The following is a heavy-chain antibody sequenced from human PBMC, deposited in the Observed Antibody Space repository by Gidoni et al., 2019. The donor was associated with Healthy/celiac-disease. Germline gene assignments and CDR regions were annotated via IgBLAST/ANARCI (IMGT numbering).Heavy chain of an antibody. Sequence: QVQLVQSGAEVKKPGASVKVSCKASGYTFTSYGISWVRQAPGQGLAWMGWISAYNGNTNYAQKLQGRVTMTTDTSTSTAYMELRSLRSDDTAVYYCARDECGGDCYTSYYGMDVWGQGTTVTVSS. V-gene: IGHV1-18*01. D-gene: IGHD2-21*02. CDR2: ISAYNGNT. CDR1: GYTFTSYG. J-gene: IGHJ6*02. CDR3: ARDECGGDCYTSYYGMDV.